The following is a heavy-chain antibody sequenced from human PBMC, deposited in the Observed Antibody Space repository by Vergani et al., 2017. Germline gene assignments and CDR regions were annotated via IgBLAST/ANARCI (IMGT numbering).Heavy chain of an antibody. CDR2: IDPSDSYT. V-gene: IGHV5-10-1*03. CDR3: ARLSGYCGGDCYPKVGCFDL. J-gene: IGHJ2*01. Sequence: EVQLVQSGAEVKQPGESLRISCKGSGYSFTSYWISWVRQMPGKGLEWMGRIDPSDSYTNYSPSFQGHVTSSADKSISTAYLQWSSLKASETAMYYCARLSGYCGGDCYPKVGCFDLWGRGTLVTVSS. D-gene: IGHD2-21*01. CDR1: GYSFTSYW.